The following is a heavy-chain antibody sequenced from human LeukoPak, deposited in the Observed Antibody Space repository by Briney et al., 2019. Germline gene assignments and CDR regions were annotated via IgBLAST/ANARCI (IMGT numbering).Heavy chain of an antibody. CDR1: GFTFSTYA. CDR3: ARAFGGENFDY. D-gene: IGHD3-10*01. J-gene: IGHJ4*02. CDR2: ISSNGGST. Sequence: GRSLRLSCAASGFTFSTYAMHWVRQAAGKGLEYVSAISSNGGSTFYANSVKGRFTISRDNSKNTLYLQMGSLRAEDMAVYYCARAFGGENFDYWGQGTLVTVSS. V-gene: IGHV3-64*01.